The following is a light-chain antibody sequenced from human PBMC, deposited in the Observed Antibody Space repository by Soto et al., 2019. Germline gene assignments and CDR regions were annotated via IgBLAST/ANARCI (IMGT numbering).Light chain of an antibody. Sequence: DVVMTQSPLSLPVTLGQPASISCRSTQSLVHSDGIAYFSWFQQRPGRSPRRLIYKVSNRDSGAPARFSGSGSGTDFALKISRVEAEDVGVYYCMQGTHWPITFGQGTRLESK. V-gene: IGKV2-30*02. CDR1: QSLVHSDGIAY. CDR2: KVS. J-gene: IGKJ5*01. CDR3: MQGTHWPIT.